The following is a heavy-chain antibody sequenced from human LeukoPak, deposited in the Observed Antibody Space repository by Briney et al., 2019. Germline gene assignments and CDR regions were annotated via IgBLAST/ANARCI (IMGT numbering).Heavy chain of an antibody. D-gene: IGHD3-10*01. CDR1: GGSISSGGHY. CDR2: IHTTGGT. V-gene: IGHV4-61*02. Sequence: SETLSLTCTVFGGSISSGGHYWTWIRQPAGKGLEWIGRIHTTGGTDYSPSLKSRVTISVDTSKNQFSLKLSSVTAADTAVYYCARGPRAGIRTLYYFDYWGQGTLVTVSS. CDR3: ARGPRAGIRTLYYFDY. J-gene: IGHJ4*02.